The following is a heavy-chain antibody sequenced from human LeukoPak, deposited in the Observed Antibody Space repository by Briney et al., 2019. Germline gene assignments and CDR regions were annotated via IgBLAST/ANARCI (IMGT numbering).Heavy chain of an antibody. CDR3: ARAGRWLQFFDY. Sequence: SETLSLTCTVSGGSISSGGYYWSWIRQPAGKGLEWIGRIYTSGSTNYNPSLKSRVTISVDTSKNQFSLKLSSVTAADTAVYYCARAGRWLQFFDYWGQGTLVTVSS. J-gene: IGHJ4*02. D-gene: IGHD5-24*01. V-gene: IGHV4-61*02. CDR1: GGSISSGGYY. CDR2: IYTSGST.